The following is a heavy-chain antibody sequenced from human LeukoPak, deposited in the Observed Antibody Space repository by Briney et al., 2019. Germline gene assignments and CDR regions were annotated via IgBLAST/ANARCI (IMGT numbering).Heavy chain of an antibody. CDR2: ISYDGSNK. J-gene: IGHJ4*02. D-gene: IGHD2-15*01. CDR1: GFTFSSYA. CDR3: AGDVVVAATLSPSDY. V-gene: IGHV3-30*04. Sequence: PGRSLRLSCAASGFTFSSYAMHWVRQAPGKGLEWVAVISYDGSNKYYADSVKGRFTISRDNSKNTLYLQMNSLRAEDTAVYYCAGDVVVAATLSPSDYWGQGTLVTVSS.